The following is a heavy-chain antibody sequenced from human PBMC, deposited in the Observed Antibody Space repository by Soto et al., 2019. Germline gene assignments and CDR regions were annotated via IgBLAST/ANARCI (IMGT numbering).Heavy chain of an antibody. CDR2: IFYSGTT. V-gene: IGHV4-39*01. D-gene: IGHD3-3*01. Sequence: TSEPLSLTCTVSRHSVNNNAAYWAWIRQPPVKGLEWVVTIFYSGTTYHNPSLKGRVTASVDRSENQFSLKLTSVTASDTAVYYCARLDFRSGYYGGRFDPWGQGTLVTGSS. CDR1: RHSVNNNAAY. CDR3: ARLDFRSGYYGGRFDP. J-gene: IGHJ5*02.